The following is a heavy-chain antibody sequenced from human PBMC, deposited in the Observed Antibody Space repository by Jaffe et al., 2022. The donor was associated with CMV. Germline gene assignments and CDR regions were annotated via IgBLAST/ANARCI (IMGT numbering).Heavy chain of an antibody. D-gene: IGHD3-22*01. CDR3: AKGPFGSSGYPTQDAFDI. Sequence: EVQLLESGGGLVQPGGSLRLSCAASGFTFSSYAMSWVRQAPGKGLEWVSAISGSGGSTYYADSVKGRFTISRDNSKNTLYLQMNSLRAEDTAVYYCAKGPFGSSGYPTQDAFDIWGQGTMVTVSS. CDR2: ISGSGGST. V-gene: IGHV3-23*01. CDR1: GFTFSSYA. J-gene: IGHJ3*02.